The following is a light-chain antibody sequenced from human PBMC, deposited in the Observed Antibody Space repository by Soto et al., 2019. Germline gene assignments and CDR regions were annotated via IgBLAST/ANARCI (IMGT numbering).Light chain of an antibody. CDR3: QLSYSILPP. Sequence: EIDMTQKQSSLPASLGDRVTITXRASQSIRRYLNWYQQKPGXAPKXXXDHXSSLQRGGPSRLSGSGSGTDFTLTSGCLHPKHFETYYCQLSYSILPPSGGGTKVDI. CDR1: QSIRRY. V-gene: IGKV1-39*01. CDR2: HXS. J-gene: IGKJ4*02.